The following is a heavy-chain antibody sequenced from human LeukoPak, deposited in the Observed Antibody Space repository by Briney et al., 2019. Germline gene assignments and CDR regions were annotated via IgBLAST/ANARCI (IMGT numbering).Heavy chain of an antibody. Sequence: PGGSLRLSCAASGFTFSSYAMSWVRQAPGKGLEWVSAISGSGGSTYYADSVKGRFTISRDNSKNTLYLQMNSLRAEDTAVYYCAKDGDYRGFYYYDSSGYSYFQHWGQGTLVTVSS. CDR1: GFTFSSYA. V-gene: IGHV3-23*01. D-gene: IGHD3-22*01. CDR2: ISGSGGST. CDR3: AKDGDYRGFYYYDSSGYSYFQH. J-gene: IGHJ1*01.